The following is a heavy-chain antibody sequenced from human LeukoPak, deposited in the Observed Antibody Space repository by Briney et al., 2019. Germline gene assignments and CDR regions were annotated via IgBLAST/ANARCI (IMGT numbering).Heavy chain of an antibody. Sequence: SETLSLTCTVSGGSISSSSYYWGWIRQPPGKGLEWIGSIYYSGSTYYNPSLKSRVTISVDTSKNQFSLKLSSVTAADTAVYYCARQNDDSSEPWYFDLWGRGTLVTVSS. V-gene: IGHV4-39*01. CDR3: ARQNDDSSEPWYFDL. CDR2: IYYSGST. D-gene: IGHD3-22*01. J-gene: IGHJ2*01. CDR1: GGSISSSSYY.